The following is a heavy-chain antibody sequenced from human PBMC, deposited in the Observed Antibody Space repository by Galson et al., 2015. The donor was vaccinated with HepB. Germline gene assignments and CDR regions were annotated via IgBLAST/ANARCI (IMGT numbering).Heavy chain of an antibody. CDR1: GFTFSSYG. J-gene: IGHJ5*02. D-gene: IGHD3-22*01. Sequence: SLRLSCAASGFTFSSYGMHWVRQAPGKGLEWVAVIWYDGSNKYYADSVKGRFTISRDNSKNTLYLQMNSLRAEDTAVYYCARDYYDSRGHNWFDPWGQGTLVTVSS. CDR3: ARDYYDSRGHNWFDP. CDR2: IWYDGSNK. V-gene: IGHV3-33*01.